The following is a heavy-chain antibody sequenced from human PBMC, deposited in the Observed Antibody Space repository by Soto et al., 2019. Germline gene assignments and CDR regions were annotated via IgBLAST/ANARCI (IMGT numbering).Heavy chain of an antibody. Sequence: EVQLVESGGGLVQPGGSLRLSCVASGFTFSNFWMSWVRQAPGKGLEWVANIKQDGSMKKYADSVKGRFTISRDNAENSLTLQMDSLRVDDTALYYCARDPQWGAFDIWGQGTMVTVSS. V-gene: IGHV3-7*01. D-gene: IGHD1-26*01. CDR2: IKQDGSMK. CDR3: ARDPQWGAFDI. CDR1: GFTFSNFW. J-gene: IGHJ3*02.